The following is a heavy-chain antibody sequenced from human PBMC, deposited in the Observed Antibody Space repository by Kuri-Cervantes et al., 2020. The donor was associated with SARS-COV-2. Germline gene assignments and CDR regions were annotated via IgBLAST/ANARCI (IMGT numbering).Heavy chain of an antibody. D-gene: IGHD2-15*01. V-gene: IGHV1-8*02. CDR1: GYTFTSYD. J-gene: IGHJ6*03. CDR3: ARENNCSGGSCYYGYYYYMDV. Sequence: ASVKVSCKASGYTFTSYDINWVRQATGQGLEWMGWMNPNSGNTGYAQKFQGRVTMTRNTSVSTAYMELSSLRSEDTAVYYCARENNCSGGSCYYGYYYYMDVCGKAIT. CDR2: MNPNSGNT.